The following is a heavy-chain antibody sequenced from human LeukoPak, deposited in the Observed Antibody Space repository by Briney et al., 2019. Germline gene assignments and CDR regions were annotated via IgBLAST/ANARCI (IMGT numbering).Heavy chain of an antibody. V-gene: IGHV1-2*02. Sequence: GASVKVSCKAYGYTFTGYYMHWVRQDPGQGLEWMGWINPNSGGTNYAQKFQGRVTMTRDTSISTAYMELSRLRSDDTAVYYCARVYSSGWPIDYWGQGTLVTVSS. CDR2: INPNSGGT. CDR1: GYTFTGYY. CDR3: ARVYSSGWPIDY. J-gene: IGHJ4*02. D-gene: IGHD6-19*01.